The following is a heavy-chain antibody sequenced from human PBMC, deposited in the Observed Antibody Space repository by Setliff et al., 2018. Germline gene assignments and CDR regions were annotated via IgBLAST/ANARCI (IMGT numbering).Heavy chain of an antibody. J-gene: IGHJ4*02. Sequence: SQTLSLTCAVYGGSFSGYYWSWIRQPPGKGLEWIGEINHSGSTNYNPSLKSRVTISVDTSKNQFSLKLSSVTAADTAVYYCARGGRISYRPSSSWYILDYWGQGTLVTAPQ. CDR2: INHSGST. D-gene: IGHD6-13*01. CDR1: GGSFSGYY. CDR3: ARGGRISYRPSSSWYILDY. V-gene: IGHV4-34*01.